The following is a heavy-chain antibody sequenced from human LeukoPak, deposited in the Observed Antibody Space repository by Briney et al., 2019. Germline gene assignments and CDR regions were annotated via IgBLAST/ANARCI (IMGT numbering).Heavy chain of an antibody. V-gene: IGHV3-23*01. J-gene: IGHJ4*02. Sequence: GGSLRLSCAASGFTFSSYAMSWVRQAPGKGLEWVSAISGSGGSTYYADSVKGRFTISRDNSKNTLYLQMNSLRAEDTAVYYCANPTTPIVATPFDYWGQGTLVTVSS. CDR3: ANPTTPIVATPFDY. CDR2: ISGSGGST. D-gene: IGHD5-12*01. CDR1: GFTFSSYA.